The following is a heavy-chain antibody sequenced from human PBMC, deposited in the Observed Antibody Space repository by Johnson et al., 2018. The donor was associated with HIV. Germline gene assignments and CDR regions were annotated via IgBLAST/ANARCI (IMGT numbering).Heavy chain of an antibody. CDR1: GFTFSDYY. CDR3: AREQELIGERAFDI. CDR2: IAYDGANK. J-gene: IGHJ3*02. V-gene: IGHV3-30-3*01. D-gene: IGHD6-13*01. Sequence: QVQLVESGGGVVKPGGSLRLSCAASGFTFSDYYMSWIRQAPGTGLEWVAVIAYDGANKYYADSVKGPFTISRDNSKNTLYLQMNNLRAEDTAVYYCAREQELIGERAFDIWGQGTMVTVSS.